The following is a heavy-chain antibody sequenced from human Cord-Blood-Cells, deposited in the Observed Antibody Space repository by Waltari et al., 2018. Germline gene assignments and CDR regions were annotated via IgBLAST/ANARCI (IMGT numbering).Heavy chain of an antibody. D-gene: IGHD3-9*01. V-gene: IGHV1-69*01. Sequence: QVQLVQSGAEVQKPGSSVKVSCTASGRTFSSYAIRWVRQAPGQGLEWMEGFIPIFSTANYAQKVQGRVTITADESTSTPYTGLSSRRSKDTAVYYCARDRLGDAFDIWGQGTMVTVSS. CDR1: GRTFSSYA. CDR3: ARDRLGDAFDI. CDR2: FIPIFSTA. J-gene: IGHJ3*02.